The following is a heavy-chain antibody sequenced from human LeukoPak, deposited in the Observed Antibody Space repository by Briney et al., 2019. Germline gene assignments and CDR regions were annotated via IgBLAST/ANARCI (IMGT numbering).Heavy chain of an antibody. CDR2: ISAYNGNT. D-gene: IGHD3-22*01. Sequence: GASVKVSCKASGYTFTSYGISWVRQAPGQGLEWMGWISAYNGNTNYAQKFQGRVTMTRDTSISTVYMELSRLRSDDTAVYYCARNGEYFYDRRDFDYWGQGTLVTVSS. V-gene: IGHV1-18*01. CDR1: GYTFTSYG. CDR3: ARNGEYFYDRRDFDY. J-gene: IGHJ4*02.